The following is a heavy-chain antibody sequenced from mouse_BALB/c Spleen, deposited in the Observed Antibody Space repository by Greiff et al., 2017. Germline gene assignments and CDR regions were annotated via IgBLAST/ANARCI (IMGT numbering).Heavy chain of an antibody. CDR3: ARRGGYYLYYAMDY. CDR1: GFTFSSYY. CDR2: INSNGGST. J-gene: IGHJ4*01. D-gene: IGHD2-3*01. Sequence: EVQLVESGGGLVKLGGSLKLSCAASGFTFSSYYMSWVRQTPEKRLELVAAINSNGGSTYYPDTVKGRFTISRDNAKNTLYLQMSSLKSEDTALYYCARRGGYYLYYAMDYWGQGTSVTVSS. V-gene: IGHV5-6-2*01.